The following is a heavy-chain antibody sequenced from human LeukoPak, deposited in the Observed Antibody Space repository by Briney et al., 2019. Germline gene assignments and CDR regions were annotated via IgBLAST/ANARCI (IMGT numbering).Heavy chain of an antibody. J-gene: IGHJ3*02. V-gene: IGHV4-34*01. CDR2: ISHSGST. CDR3: ARGWLIREYYDFWSGYYSDAFDI. D-gene: IGHD3-3*01. Sequence: SETLSLTCAVYGGSFSGYYWSWIRQPPGKGLEWIGEISHSGSTNYNPSLKSRVTISVDTSKNQFSLRLSSVTAADTAVYYCARGWLIREYYDFWSGYYSDAFDIWGQGTMVTVSS. CDR1: GGSFSGYY.